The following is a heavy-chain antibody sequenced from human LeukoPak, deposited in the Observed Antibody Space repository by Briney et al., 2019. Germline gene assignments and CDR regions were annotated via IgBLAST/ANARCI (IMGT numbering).Heavy chain of an antibody. V-gene: IGHV4-30-4*08. CDR3: ARNKLWFGESSVDY. CDR2: INHSGST. D-gene: IGHD3-10*01. Sequence: SQTLSLTCTVSGGSISSGDYYWSWIRQPPGKGLEWIGEINHSGSTNYNPSLKSRVTISVDTSKNQFSLKLSSVTAADTAVYYCARNKLWFGESSVDYWGQGTLVTVSS. J-gene: IGHJ4*02. CDR1: GGSISSGDYY.